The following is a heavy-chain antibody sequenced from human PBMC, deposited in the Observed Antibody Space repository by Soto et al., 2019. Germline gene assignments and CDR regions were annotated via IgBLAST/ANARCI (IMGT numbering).Heavy chain of an antibody. Sequence: PSETLSLTCTVSGGSISSHYWSWIRQPPGKGLEWIAYIYHSGFTSYNPSLKSRVTISLDTSKNQFSLKLSSVTAADTAVYYCARLPATNWFDPWGQGTLVTVSS. CDR2: IYHSGFT. CDR3: ARLPATNWFDP. J-gene: IGHJ5*02. V-gene: IGHV4-59*08. CDR1: GGSISSHY.